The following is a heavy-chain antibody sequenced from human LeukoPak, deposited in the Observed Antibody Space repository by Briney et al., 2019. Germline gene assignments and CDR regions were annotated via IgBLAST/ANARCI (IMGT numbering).Heavy chain of an antibody. CDR3: ARDIERYYDSSGYVPS. D-gene: IGHD3-22*01. V-gene: IGHV3-48*01. CDR2: ISSSSSTI. Sequence: GGSLRLSCAASGFTFSSYSMNWVRQAPGKGLEWVSYISSSSSTIYHADSVKGRFTISRDNAKNSLYLQMNSLRAEDTAVYYCARDIERYYDSSGYVPSWGQGTLVTVSS. CDR1: GFTFSSYS. J-gene: IGHJ4*02.